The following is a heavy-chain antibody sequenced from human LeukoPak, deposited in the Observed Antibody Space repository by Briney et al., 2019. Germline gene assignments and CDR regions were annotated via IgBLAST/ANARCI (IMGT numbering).Heavy chain of an antibody. CDR2: IYPGDSDT. J-gene: IGHJ4*02. CDR3: ARRTGPLYFDY. D-gene: IGHD1-14*01. CDR1: GYSFSSYC. Sequence: GESLKISRKGSGYSFSSYCIGWVRQMPGKGLEWMGIIYPGDSDTTYSPSFQGQVTISAYKSISSAYLQWSSLKASDTAMYYCARRTGPLYFDYWGQGTLVTVSS. V-gene: IGHV5-51*01.